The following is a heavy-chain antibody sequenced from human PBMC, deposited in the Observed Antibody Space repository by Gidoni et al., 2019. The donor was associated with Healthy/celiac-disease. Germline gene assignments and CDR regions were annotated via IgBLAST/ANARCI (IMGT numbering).Heavy chain of an antibody. J-gene: IGHJ4*02. V-gene: IGHV1-69*02. CDR3: ARVSSSTSSSDY. CDR2: IIPIIGIA. D-gene: IGHD2-2*01. CDR1: VGTFSSYT. Sequence: QVQLVQSGAEVTKPGSSVKASCKASVGTFSSYTISWVRQAPGQGLEWMGRIIPIIGIANYAQKFQGRVTITADKSTSTAYMELSSLRSEDTAVYYCARVSSSTSSSDYWGQGTLVTVSS.